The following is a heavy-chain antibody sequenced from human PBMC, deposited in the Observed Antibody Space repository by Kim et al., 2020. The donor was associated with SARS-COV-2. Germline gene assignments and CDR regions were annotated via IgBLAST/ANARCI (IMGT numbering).Heavy chain of an antibody. V-gene: IGHV3-74*01. Sequence: NDGHPTLYADSVKGRFTISRDNSKNTLYLQMTGLRADDTGVYYCTRGPFWGQGTLVTVSS. CDR3: TRGPF. J-gene: IGHJ4*02. CDR2: NDGHPT.